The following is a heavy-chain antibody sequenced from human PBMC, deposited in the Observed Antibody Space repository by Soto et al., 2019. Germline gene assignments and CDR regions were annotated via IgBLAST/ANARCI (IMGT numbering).Heavy chain of an antibody. V-gene: IGHV1-3*01. CDR2: MNPLNGDT. CDR3: ARGNSGAFDI. CDR1: GYTLTTYS. Sequence: QVQLVQSGAEVKKPGASVKVYCKASGYTLTTYSMHWVRQAPGQRREWMGWMNPLNGDTKYSQRFQGRLTIIRDTSASTAYMELSSLRSEDTAIYYCARGNSGAFDIWGQGTMVTVSS. D-gene: IGHD6-19*01. J-gene: IGHJ3*02.